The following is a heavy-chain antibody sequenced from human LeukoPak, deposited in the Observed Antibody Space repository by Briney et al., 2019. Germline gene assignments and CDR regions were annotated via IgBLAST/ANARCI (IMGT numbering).Heavy chain of an antibody. CDR1: GPSIGNTCSY. J-gene: IGHJ4*02. CDR2: YSGST. D-gene: IGHD3-16*01. V-gene: IGHV4-39*07. CDR3: ARAERGRGELAF. Sequence: PSERLSLARTVSGPSIGNTCSYCARIRQPPWRGPELIVYSGSTFYNPSLKSRGTISADTSQNQFSLRLSSVTAADTAVYYCARAERGRGELAFWGQGTLVTVSS.